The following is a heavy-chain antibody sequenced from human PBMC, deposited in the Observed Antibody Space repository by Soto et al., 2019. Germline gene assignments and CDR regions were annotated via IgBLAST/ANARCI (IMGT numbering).Heavy chain of an antibody. Sequence: QVQLQESGPGLVKPSQTLSLSCTVSGASVSRGGYYWSWIRQQPGKGLEWIGYIYYSGSTYYNPSLKSRVTISLDTSTTQFSLKLSSVTAADTAVSYCASHEYRYAPPFDPWGQGTLVTVSS. CDR3: ASHEYRYAPPFDP. CDR2: IYYSGST. D-gene: IGHD5-18*01. V-gene: IGHV4-31*03. J-gene: IGHJ5*02. CDR1: GASVSRGGYY.